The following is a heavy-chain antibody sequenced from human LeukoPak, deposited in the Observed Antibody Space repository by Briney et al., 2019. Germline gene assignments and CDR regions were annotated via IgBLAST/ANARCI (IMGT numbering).Heavy chain of an antibody. D-gene: IGHD3-10*01. CDR2: IYTSGST. CDR1: GGSISSYY. Sequence: ASETLSLTCTVSGGSISSYYWSWIRQPAGKGLEWIGRIYTSGSTNYNPSLKSRVTMSVDTSKNQFSLKLSSVTAADTAVYYCASSPVGGSGSYQPPVIWFDPWGQGTLVTVSS. J-gene: IGHJ5*02. CDR3: ASSPVGGSGSYQPPVIWFDP. V-gene: IGHV4-4*07.